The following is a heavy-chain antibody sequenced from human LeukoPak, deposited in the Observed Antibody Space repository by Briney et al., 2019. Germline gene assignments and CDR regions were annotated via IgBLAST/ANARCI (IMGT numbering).Heavy chain of an antibody. D-gene: IGHD2/OR15-2a*01. V-gene: IGHV4-59*08. J-gene: IGHJ4*02. CDR3: AGHHPRNTVDF. CDR2: ISDIGSI. Sequence: PSETLSLTCTVSGGSITNYYCNWIRQPPGKGLEWIAYISDIGSINYNPSLKSRVTISLDTSKNQFSLKLSSVTAAGTAVYYCAGHHPRNTVDFWGQGTLVTVSS. CDR1: GGSITNYY.